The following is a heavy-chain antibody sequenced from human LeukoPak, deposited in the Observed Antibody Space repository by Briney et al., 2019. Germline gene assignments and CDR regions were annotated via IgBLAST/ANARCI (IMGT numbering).Heavy chain of an antibody. J-gene: IGHJ5*02. D-gene: IGHD3-10*01. CDR1: GYTFTGYY. V-gene: IGHV1-2*02. CDR2: INPNSGGT. Sequence: ASVKVSCKASGYTFTGYYMHWVRQAPGQGLEWVGWINPNSGGTNYAQKFQGRVTMTRDTSITTAYMELSRLTSDDTAVYYCARSPIPAQLLWFDAWGQGTLVTVSS. CDR3: ARSPIPAQLLWFDA.